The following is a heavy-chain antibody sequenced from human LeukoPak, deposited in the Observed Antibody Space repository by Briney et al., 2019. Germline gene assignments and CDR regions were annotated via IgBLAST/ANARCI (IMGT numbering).Heavy chain of an antibody. V-gene: IGHV4-34*01. CDR1: GGSFSGYY. Sequence: SETLSLTCAVYGGSFSGYYWSWIRQPPGKGLEWIGEINHSGSPNYNPSLMSRVTISVDTSKNQFSLKLSSVTAADTAVYYCARSPPNYDSSGYYDHFDYWGQENLVTVST. J-gene: IGHJ4*02. CDR2: INHSGSP. D-gene: IGHD3-22*01. CDR3: ARSPPNYDSSGYYDHFDY.